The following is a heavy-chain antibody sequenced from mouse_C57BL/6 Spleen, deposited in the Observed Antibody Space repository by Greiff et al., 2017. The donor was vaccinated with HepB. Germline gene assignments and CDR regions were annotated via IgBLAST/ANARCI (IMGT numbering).Heavy chain of an antibody. CDR3: ARWGSSGYVGYFDV. CDR1: GYTFTDYN. Sequence: VQLQQSGPELVKPGASVKIPCKASGYTFTDYNMDWVKQSHGKSLEWIGDINPNNGGTIYNQKFKGKATLTVDKSSSTAYMELRSLTSEDTAVYYCARWGSSGYVGYFDVWGTGTTVTVSS. CDR2: INPNNGGT. J-gene: IGHJ1*03. V-gene: IGHV1-18*01. D-gene: IGHD3-2*02.